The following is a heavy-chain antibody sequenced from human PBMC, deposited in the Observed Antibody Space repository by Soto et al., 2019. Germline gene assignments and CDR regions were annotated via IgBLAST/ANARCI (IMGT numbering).Heavy chain of an antibody. Sequence: QLQLQESGPGLVKPSETLSLTCTVSGGSISSSSYYWGWIRQPPGKGLEWIGSIYYSGSTYYNPSLKSRVTISVDTSKNQFSLKLSSVTAADTAVYYCARLDGRSYWYFDLWGRGTLVTVSS. CDR2: IYYSGST. CDR1: GGSISSSSYY. J-gene: IGHJ2*01. CDR3: ARLDGRSYWYFDL. V-gene: IGHV4-39*01.